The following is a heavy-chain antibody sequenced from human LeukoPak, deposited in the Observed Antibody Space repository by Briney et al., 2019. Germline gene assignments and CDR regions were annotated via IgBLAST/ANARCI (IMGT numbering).Heavy chain of an antibody. D-gene: IGHD1-26*01. CDR1: GLTVSSNY. V-gene: IGHV3-53*01. Sequence: GSLRLSXAVSGLTVSSNYMTWVHQLPGKGLEWVSVIYTGGATHYADSAKGRFTISRDNSKNTLFLQMNSLRGEDTAVYFCAAVGSSIYWGQGTLVTVSS. CDR3: AAVGSSIY. J-gene: IGHJ4*02. CDR2: IYTGGAT.